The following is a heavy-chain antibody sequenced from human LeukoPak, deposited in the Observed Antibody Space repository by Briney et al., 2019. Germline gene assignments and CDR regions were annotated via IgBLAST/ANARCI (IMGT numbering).Heavy chain of an antibody. V-gene: IGHV3-21*01. CDR2: MSSSSSYK. Sequence: GGSLRLSRAASGFTVSSNYMNWVRQAPGKGLEWVSSMSSSSSYKYYADSVKGRFTISRDNAKNSMFLQMNSLRAEDTAVYYCATYPGLARMDVWGQGTTVTVSS. D-gene: IGHD5-12*01. CDR1: GFTVSSNY. CDR3: ATYPGLARMDV. J-gene: IGHJ6*02.